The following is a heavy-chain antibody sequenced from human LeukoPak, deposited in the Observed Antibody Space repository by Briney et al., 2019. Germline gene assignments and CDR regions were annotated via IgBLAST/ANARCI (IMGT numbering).Heavy chain of an antibody. CDR1: GFTFSSYS. CDR2: ISSSCSTI. Sequence: GGSLRLSCAASGFTFSSYSMNWVRQAPGEGLGWVLSISSSCSTIYYADSVKGRFTISRDNAKNSLYMQMTSLRAEDTAVYYCASAVDFWSGLHYYHYMDVWGKGTTVTVSS. V-gene: IGHV3-21*01. CDR3: ASAVDFWSGLHYYHYMDV. D-gene: IGHD3-3*01. J-gene: IGHJ6*03.